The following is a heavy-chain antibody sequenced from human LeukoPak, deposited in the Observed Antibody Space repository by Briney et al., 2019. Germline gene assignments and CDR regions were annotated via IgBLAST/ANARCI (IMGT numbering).Heavy chain of an antibody. CDR2: IRSDGSNK. V-gene: IGHV3-30*02. CDR3: ARGSTVTLIDY. CDR1: GFTFSSYG. Sequence: PGGSLRLSCAASGFTFSSYGMHWVRQSPGKGLEWVAFIRSDGSNKYYADSVKGRFTISRDNSKNTLYLQMNSLRAEDTAVYYCARGSTVTLIDYWGQGTLVTVSS. J-gene: IGHJ4*02. D-gene: IGHD4-17*01.